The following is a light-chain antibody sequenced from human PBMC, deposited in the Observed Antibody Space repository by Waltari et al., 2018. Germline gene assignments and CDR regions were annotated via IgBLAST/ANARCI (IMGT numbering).Light chain of an antibody. CDR2: QDT. CDR3: QSSDINHHGV. J-gene: IGLJ3*02. Sequence: NFVLTQPHSVSESPGKTVTISCTRSSGRIVSNYVTWYQQRPGSAPTTVIYQDTHRLSGVPDRFSGSVDRSSNSASLTISGLQTEDTADYYCQSSDINHHGVFGGGTKLTVL. CDR1: SGRIVSNY. V-gene: IGLV6-57*03.